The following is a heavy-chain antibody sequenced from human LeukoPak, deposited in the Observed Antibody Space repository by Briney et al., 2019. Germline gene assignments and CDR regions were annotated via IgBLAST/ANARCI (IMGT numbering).Heavy chain of an antibody. V-gene: IGHV3-7*03. D-gene: IGHD1-26*01. CDR2: IKQDGSEK. CDR3: AKEAVGATYAEYFQH. CDR1: GFTFSRYW. J-gene: IGHJ1*01. Sequence: GGSLRLSCAASGFTFSRYWMTWVRQAPGKGLEWVANIKQDGSEKYYVDSVKGRFTISRDNSKNTLYLQMNSLRAEDTAVYYCAKEAVGATYAEYFQHWGQGTLVTVSS.